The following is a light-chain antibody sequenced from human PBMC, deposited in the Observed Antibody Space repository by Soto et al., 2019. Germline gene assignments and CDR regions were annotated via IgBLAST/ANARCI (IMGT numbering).Light chain of an antibody. V-gene: IGLV3-21*04. J-gene: IGLJ2*01. Sequence: SYELTQPPSVSVAPGKTARITCGGNNIGSKSVHWYQQKPGQAPVLVIYYDSDRPSGIPERFSGSNSGNTATLTISRVEAGDEADYYCQVWDSSSDHSVVFSGGTKLTVL. CDR1: NIGSKS. CDR2: YDS. CDR3: QVWDSSSDHSVV.